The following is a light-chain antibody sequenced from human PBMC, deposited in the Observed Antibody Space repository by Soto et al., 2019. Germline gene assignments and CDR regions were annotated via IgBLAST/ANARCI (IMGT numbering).Light chain of an antibody. Sequence: QSVLTQPPSVSGAPGERVTISCTGSSSDIGAGYRVRWYQQVPGTAPKLLIYDNTNRPSGVSVRFSGSKSGTSASLAISGLQAEDEAEYYCSSNTNINTRACVFGTGTKLTVL. J-gene: IGLJ1*01. V-gene: IGLV1-40*01. CDR1: SSDIGAGYR. CDR2: DNT. CDR3: SSNTNINTRACV.